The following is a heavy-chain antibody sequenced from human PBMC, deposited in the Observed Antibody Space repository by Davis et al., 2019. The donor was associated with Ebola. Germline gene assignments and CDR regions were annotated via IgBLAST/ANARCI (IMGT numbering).Heavy chain of an antibody. Sequence: GSLRLPCTVSGGSLSGYWWSWFRQPPGKGLEWIGYFYSSGSANYNASLKGRVAMSVDTSQSQFSLILNSVTAADTAVYYCARYFEWSSQYHYMDVWGKGTTVIVSS. D-gene: IGHD3-9*01. J-gene: IGHJ6*03. CDR2: FYSSGSA. CDR3: ARYFEWSSQYHYMDV. CDR1: GGSLSGYW. V-gene: IGHV4-4*08.